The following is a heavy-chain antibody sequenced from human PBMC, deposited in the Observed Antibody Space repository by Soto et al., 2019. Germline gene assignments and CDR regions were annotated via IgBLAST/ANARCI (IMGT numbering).Heavy chain of an antibody. CDR3: AKDKGRTAIDY. Sequence: QVQLVESGGDVVQPGRSLRLSCAASGLTFSAAGMHWVRQAPGKGLEWVAFIANDGRSESYADSVKGRFTISRDNSQNRLYLQMNGLRAEDTAVYYCAKDKGRTAIDYWGQGTLVSVSS. CDR2: IANDGRSE. J-gene: IGHJ4*02. V-gene: IGHV3-30*18. CDR1: GLTFSAAG.